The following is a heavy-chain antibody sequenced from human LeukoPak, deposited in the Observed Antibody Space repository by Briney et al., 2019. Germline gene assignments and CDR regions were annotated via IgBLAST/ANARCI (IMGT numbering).Heavy chain of an antibody. V-gene: IGHV1-69*13. CDR3: ARDVSDCSGGSCYSYFDY. CDR1: GGTFSSYA. CDR2: IIPIFGTA. J-gene: IGHJ4*02. Sequence: SVKVSCKASGGTFSSYAISWVRQAPGQGLEWMGGIIPIFGTANYAQKFQGRVTITADESTSTAYMELSSLRSEDTAVYYCARDVSDCSGGSCYSYFDYWGQRTLVTVSS. D-gene: IGHD2-15*01.